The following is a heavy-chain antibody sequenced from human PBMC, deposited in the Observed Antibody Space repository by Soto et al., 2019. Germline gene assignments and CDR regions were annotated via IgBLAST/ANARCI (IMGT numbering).Heavy chain of an antibody. CDR3: ARDRLRLGELSLLGYFGC. D-gene: IGHD3-16*02. CDR1: GFTFSRHT. V-gene: IGHV3-30*04. CDR2: ISYDGSDK. Sequence: QVQLEESGGGVVQPGTSLRLSCAASGFTFSRHTLHWVRQAPGKGLEWVATISYDGSDKNYADSVKGRFTISRDNSKNTLSVQLDSLRADDTAVYYWARDRLRLGELSLLGYFGCWGQGTLVSVSS. J-gene: IGHJ4*02.